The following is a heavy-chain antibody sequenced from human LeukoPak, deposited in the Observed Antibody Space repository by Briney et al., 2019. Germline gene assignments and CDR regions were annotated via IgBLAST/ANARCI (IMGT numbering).Heavy chain of an antibody. CDR3: ANAAITRTTRWFDP. D-gene: IGHD1-14*01. CDR1: GFTFSSYA. CDR2: ISGSGGST. Sequence: PGGSLRLSCAASGFTFSSYAMSWIRQAPGKGLEWVSAISGSGGSTYYADSVKGRFTISRDNSKNTLYLQMNSLRVEDTAVYYCANAAITRTTRWFDPWGQGTLVIVSS. V-gene: IGHV3-23*01. J-gene: IGHJ5*02.